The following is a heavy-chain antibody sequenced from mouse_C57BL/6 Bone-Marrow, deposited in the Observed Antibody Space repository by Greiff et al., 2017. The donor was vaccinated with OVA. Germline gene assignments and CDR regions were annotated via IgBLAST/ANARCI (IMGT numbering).Heavy chain of an antibody. CDR1: GYTFTSYG. V-gene: IGHV1-81*01. J-gene: IGHJ1*03. D-gene: IGHD1-1*01. Sequence: VQLKESGAELARPGASVKLSCKASGYTFTSYGISWVKQRTGQGLEWIGEIYPRSGNTYYNEKFKGKATLTADKSSSTAYMELRSLTSEDSAVYFCARHYGSSYGWYFDVWGTGTTVTVSS. CDR3: ARHYGSSYGWYFDV. CDR2: IYPRSGNT.